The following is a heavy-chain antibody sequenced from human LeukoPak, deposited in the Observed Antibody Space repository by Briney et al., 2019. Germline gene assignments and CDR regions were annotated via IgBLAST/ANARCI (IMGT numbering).Heavy chain of an antibody. J-gene: IGHJ4*02. V-gene: IGHV3-23*01. CDR1: KFTFNIYA. CDR3: ARDDY. Sequence: GGSLRLSCAASKFTFNIYAMSWVRQAPWKGLEWVSGISGIGGTTYYADSVKGRFTISRDNSKNTLYLQMNSLRAEDTAVYYCARDDYWGQGTLVTVSS. CDR2: ISGIGGTT.